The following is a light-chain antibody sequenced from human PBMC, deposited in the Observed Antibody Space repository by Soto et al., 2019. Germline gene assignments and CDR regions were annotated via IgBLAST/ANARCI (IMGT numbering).Light chain of an antibody. CDR2: AAS. J-gene: IGKJ4*01. CDR3: QQYNNWPLT. CDR1: QSVSSN. Sequence: EVVMTQSPATLSVSPVERATLSCRASQSVSSNLAWYQQKPGQAPRLLIYAASTRATGIPARFSGSGSGTEFTLTISSLQSEDFGVYYCQQYNNWPLTFGGGTKVEIK. V-gene: IGKV3-15*01.